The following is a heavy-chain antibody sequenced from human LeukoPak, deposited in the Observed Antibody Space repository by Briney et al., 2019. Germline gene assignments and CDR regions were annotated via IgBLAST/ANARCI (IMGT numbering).Heavy chain of an antibody. V-gene: IGHV4-4*07. CDR2: IHLRGST. D-gene: IGHD3-22*01. CDR3: ARDDSSRDDSGGYHY. Sequence: SETPSLTCTVSGDSINSYHWICIRQPAGKALEWIGRIHLRGSTNYNPSLRSRVAISMDNSKNQFSLTLKSVTAADTAVYYCARDDSSRDDSGGYHYWGQGTLVTVSS. J-gene: IGHJ4*02. CDR1: GDSINSYH.